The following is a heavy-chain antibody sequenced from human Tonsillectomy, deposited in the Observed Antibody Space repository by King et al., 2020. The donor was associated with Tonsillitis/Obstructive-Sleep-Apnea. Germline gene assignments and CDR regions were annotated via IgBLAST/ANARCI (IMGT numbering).Heavy chain of an antibody. J-gene: IGHJ6*02. CDR2: IWYDGSNK. Sequence: VQLVESGGGVVQPGRSLRLSCAASGFTFSSYGMHWVRQAPGKGLEWVAVIWYDGSNKYYADSVKGRFTISRDNSKNTLYLQMNSLRAEDTDVYYCAREEHILDGSQLGYVMDVWGHGTTVTVSS. D-gene: IGHD1-1*01. V-gene: IGHV3-33*01. CDR3: AREEHILDGSQLGYVMDV. CDR1: GFTFSSYG.